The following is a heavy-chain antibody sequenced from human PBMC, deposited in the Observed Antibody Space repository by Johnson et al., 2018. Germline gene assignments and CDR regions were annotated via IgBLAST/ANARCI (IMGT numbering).Heavy chain of an antibody. J-gene: IGHJ3*02. D-gene: IGHD1-26*01. CDR2: INPSGGST. CDR1: GYTFTSYY. V-gene: IGHV1-46*01. CDR3: ARSPNHCYRGSYCGAFDI. Sequence: QVQLVQSGAEVKKPGASVKVSCKASGYTFTSYYMHWVRQAPGQGLEWMGIINPSGGSTSYAQKFQGRVTMTRDTPTGTVYMGLSSRRSGDTAVYYCARSPNHCYRGSYCGAFDIWGQGTMVTVSS.